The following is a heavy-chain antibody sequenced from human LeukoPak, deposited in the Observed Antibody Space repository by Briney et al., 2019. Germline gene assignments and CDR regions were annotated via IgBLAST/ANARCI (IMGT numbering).Heavy chain of an antibody. CDR2: ISSSSRNT. J-gene: IGHJ4*02. V-gene: IGHV3-23*01. CDR3: AKDRVCSGGSCYFDY. Sequence: PGGSLRLSCAVSGFTFSTYSMTWVRQAPGKGLEWVSSISSSSRNTYYADSVKGRFTISRDNSKNTLYLQMNSLRAEDTAVYYCAKDRVCSGGSCYFDYWGQGTLVTVSS. CDR1: GFTFSTYS. D-gene: IGHD2-15*01.